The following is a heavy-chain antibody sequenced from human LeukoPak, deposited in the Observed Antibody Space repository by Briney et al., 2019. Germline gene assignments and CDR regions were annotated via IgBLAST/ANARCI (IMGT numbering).Heavy chain of an antibody. D-gene: IGHD3-22*01. CDR1: GFTFSSYW. Sequence: GGFLRLSCAASGFTFSSYWMNWVRQAPGKGLVWVSRIASDGSSTTYADSVKGRFSISRDNAKNTLYLQMNSLRVEDTAVYYCARGAYYYEDWGQGTLVTVSS. J-gene: IGHJ4*02. CDR2: IASDGSST. V-gene: IGHV3-74*01. CDR3: ARGAYYYED.